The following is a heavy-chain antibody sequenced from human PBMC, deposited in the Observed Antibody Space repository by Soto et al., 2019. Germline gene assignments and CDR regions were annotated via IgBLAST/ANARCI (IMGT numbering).Heavy chain of an antibody. V-gene: IGHV4-34*01. J-gene: IGHJ5*02. Sequence: SETLSLTCAVYGGSFGSYYWSWIRQPPGKGLEWVGEISHGGSTNYNPSLKSRVTISVDTSKNQFSLKLSSVTAADTAVYYCATRPGGRLLWFGELIPAFDPWGQGTLVTVSS. CDR3: ATRPGGRLLWFGELIPAFDP. CDR1: GGSFGSYY. D-gene: IGHD3-10*01. CDR2: ISHGGST.